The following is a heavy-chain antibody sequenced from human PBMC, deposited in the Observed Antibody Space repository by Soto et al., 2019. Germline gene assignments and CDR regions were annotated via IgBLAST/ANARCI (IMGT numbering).Heavy chain of an antibody. J-gene: IGHJ4*02. V-gene: IGHV3-23*01. CDR1: GFSITYFG. CDR3: VKWNGYGDS. Sequence: EVQLLESGGGSAPPGGSLKLSCTPSGFSITYFGVTWVRQVPGKGLQWVSGFTGNGGGTFYADSVRGRFTISRDYSTNTAFLQMNNLRAEDTAVSYCVKWNGYGDSWGQGTLVSVSS. D-gene: IGHD5-12*01. CDR2: FTGNGGGT.